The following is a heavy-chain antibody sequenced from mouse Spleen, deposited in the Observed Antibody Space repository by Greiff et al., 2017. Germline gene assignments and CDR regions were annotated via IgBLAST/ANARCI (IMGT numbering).Heavy chain of an antibody. CDR2: ISYDGSN. V-gene: IGHV3-6*01. CDR3: APNWEWYFDV. Sequence: ESGPGLVKPSQSLSLTCSVTGYSITSGYYWNWIRQFPGNKLEWMGYISYDGSNNYNPSLKNRISITRDTSKNQFFLKLNSVTTEDTATYYCAPNWEWYFDVWGTGTTVTVSS. CDR1: GYSITSGYY. D-gene: IGHD4-1*02. J-gene: IGHJ1*03.